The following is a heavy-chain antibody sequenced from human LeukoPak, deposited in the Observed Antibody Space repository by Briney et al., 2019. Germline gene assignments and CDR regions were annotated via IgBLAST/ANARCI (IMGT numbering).Heavy chain of an antibody. CDR2: INPNSGGT. CDR1: GYTFTGYY. D-gene: IGHD6-6*01. CDR3: ARENLSSPGAFDI. V-gene: IGHV1-2*02. J-gene: IGHJ3*02. Sequence: GASVKVSCKASGYTFTGYYMHWVRQAPGQGLEWMGWINPNSGGTNYAQKFQGRVTMARDTSISTAYMELSRLRSDDTAVYYCARENLSSPGAFDIWGQGTMVTVSS.